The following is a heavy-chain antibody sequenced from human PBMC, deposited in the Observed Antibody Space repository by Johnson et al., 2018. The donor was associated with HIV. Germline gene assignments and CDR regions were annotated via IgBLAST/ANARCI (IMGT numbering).Heavy chain of an antibody. CDR3: AKPSTESAFDI. V-gene: IGHV3-30*18. CDR1: GFTFSSFG. CDR2: ISYDGSNK. Sequence: QVQLVESGGGLVQPGRSLRLSCATSGFTFSSFGMHWVRQAPGKGLEWVAVISYDGSNKYYADSVKGRFIISRDNSKNTLYLQMNSLRAEDTAVYYCAKPSTESAFDIWGQGTMVTVSS. J-gene: IGHJ3*02. D-gene: IGHD1-1*01.